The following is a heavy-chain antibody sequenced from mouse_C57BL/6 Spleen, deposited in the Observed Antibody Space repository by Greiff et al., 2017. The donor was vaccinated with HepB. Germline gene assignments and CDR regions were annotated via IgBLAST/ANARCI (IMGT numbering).Heavy chain of an antibody. D-gene: IGHD4-1*01. V-gene: IGHV10-3*01. CDR1: GFTFNTYA. Sequence: EVQLVESGGGLVQPKGSLKLSCAASGFTFNTYAMHWVRQAPGKGLEWVARIRSKSSNYATYYADSVKDRFTISRADSKSMLYLQMHNLKTEDTAMYYCVRGGDVNWDGGFAYWGQGTLVTVSA. CDR3: VRGGDVNWDGGFAY. CDR2: IRSKSSNYAT. J-gene: IGHJ3*01.